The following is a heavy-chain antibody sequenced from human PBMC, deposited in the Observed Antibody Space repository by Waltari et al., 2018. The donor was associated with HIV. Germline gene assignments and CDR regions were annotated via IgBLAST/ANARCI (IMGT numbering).Heavy chain of an antibody. CDR1: GYPFHALD. D-gene: IGHD2-15*01. CDR3: ARVLTQNRVWWYYYGLDV. CDR2: MNPHSGNT. J-gene: IGHJ6*02. Sequence: QAQLGQSGPEVKKPGAPVKVAGKASGYPFHALDLNWVRQGTGQGLEWMGWMNPHSGNTGLAQKFQGRVTMTKNTSIDTAYLEIKDLRSDDSAVYYCARVLTQNRVWWYYYGLDVWGQGTTVTVSS. V-gene: IGHV1-8*01.